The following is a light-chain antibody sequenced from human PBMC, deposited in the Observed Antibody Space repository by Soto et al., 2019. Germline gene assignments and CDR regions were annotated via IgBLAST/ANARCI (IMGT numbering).Light chain of an antibody. Sequence: QSVLTQPPSASGTPGQRVTISCSGSNSNIGSNTVNWYQQLPGTAPKLLIYSNNQRPSGVPDRFSGSKSGTSASLAISGLQSEDEADYYCAAWDDSLIAFGVFGGRTKLTVL. V-gene: IGLV1-44*01. CDR2: SNN. CDR3: AAWDDSLIAFGV. CDR1: NSNIGSNT. J-gene: IGLJ3*02.